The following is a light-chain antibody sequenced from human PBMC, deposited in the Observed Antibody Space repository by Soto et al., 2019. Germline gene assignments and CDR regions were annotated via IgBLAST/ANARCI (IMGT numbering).Light chain of an antibody. V-gene: IGLV2-11*01. Sequence: QSALTQPRSVSGSPGQSVTISCTGSSSDVGGYNYVSWYQHHPGKAPKLMIYDVSKRPTGVPDRFSGSKSGNTASLTISGLQAEDKADYYCCSYAGASTYVFATATKVTVL. CDR2: DVS. CDR3: CSYAGASTYV. CDR1: SSDVGGYNY. J-gene: IGLJ1*01.